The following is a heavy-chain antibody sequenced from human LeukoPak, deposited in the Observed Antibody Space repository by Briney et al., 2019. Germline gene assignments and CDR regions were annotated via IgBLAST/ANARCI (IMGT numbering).Heavy chain of an antibody. D-gene: IGHD6-13*01. V-gene: IGHV3-23*01. J-gene: IGHJ6*02. CDR3: AKRRSSWLWDAMDV. CDR1: GFTFSSYA. Sequence: GGSLRLSCAASGFTFSSYAMSWVRQAPGKGLEWVSAISGSGGSTYYADSVRGRFTISRDDSRNTLYLEMNSLRADDTAVYYCAKRRSSWLWDAMDVWGQGTAVTVSS. CDR2: ISGSGGST.